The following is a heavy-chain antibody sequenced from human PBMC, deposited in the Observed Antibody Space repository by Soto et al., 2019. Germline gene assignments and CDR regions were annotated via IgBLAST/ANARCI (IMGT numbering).Heavy chain of an antibody. CDR2: INSDGTTI. J-gene: IGHJ4*02. Sequence: GGSLRLSCAASGFSFSRNWMHWFRQAPGKGLVWVSRINSDGTTITYADSVKGRFTISRDNAKNTLYLQMNSLRADDTGVYYCAGDPLPEYWGQGTLVTVSS. V-gene: IGHV3-74*01. CDR3: AGDPLPEY. D-gene: IGHD2-2*01. CDR1: GFSFSRNW.